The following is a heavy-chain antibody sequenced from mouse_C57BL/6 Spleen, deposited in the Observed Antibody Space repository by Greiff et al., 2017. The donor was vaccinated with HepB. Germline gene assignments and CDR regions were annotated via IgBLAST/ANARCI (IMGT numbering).Heavy chain of an antibody. CDR1: GYAFSSYW. CDR3: ARYWAGYFDV. D-gene: IGHD4-1*01. CDR2: IYPGDGDT. Sequence: VKLVESGAELVKPGASVKISCKASGYAFSSYWMNWVKQRPGKGLEWIGQIYPGDGDTNYNGKFKGKATLTADKSSSTAYMQLSSLTSEDSAVYFCARYWAGYFDVWGTGTTVTVSS. J-gene: IGHJ1*03. V-gene: IGHV1-80*01.